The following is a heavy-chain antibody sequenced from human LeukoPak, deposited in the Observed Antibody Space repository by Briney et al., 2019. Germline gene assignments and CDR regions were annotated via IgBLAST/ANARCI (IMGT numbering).Heavy chain of an antibody. CDR3: AGGGGWFDS. Sequence: SETLSLTCTVSGGSISSSSYYWGWIRQPPGKGLEWIGSIYYSGSTYYNPSLKSRITVSVDTSKTQFSLRLSSVTAADTAVYYCAGGGGWFDSWGQGILVTVSS. D-gene: IGHD3-10*01. CDR1: GGSISSSSYY. CDR2: IYYSGST. J-gene: IGHJ5*01. V-gene: IGHV4-39*07.